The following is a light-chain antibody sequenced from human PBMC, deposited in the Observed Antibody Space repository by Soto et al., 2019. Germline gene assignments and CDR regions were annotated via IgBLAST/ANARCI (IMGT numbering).Light chain of an antibody. V-gene: IGLV2-11*01. Sequence: SALTQPRSVSGSPGPSVTISCTGTSSDVGGYDFVSWYQQHPGKAPKLMISDVSKRPSGVPDRFSGSKSGNTASLTISGLQAEDEADYYCCSYAGDLALFGGGTKVTVL. CDR1: SSDVGGYDF. J-gene: IGLJ2*01. CDR3: CSYAGDLAL. CDR2: DVS.